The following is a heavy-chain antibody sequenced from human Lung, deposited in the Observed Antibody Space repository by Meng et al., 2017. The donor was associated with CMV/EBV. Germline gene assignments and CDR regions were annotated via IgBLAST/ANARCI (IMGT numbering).Heavy chain of an antibody. V-gene: IGHV1-8*01. Sequence: SXXVSXKASGYTFTNYDINWVRRATGQGLEWLGWINPNNYNTGYAHQFQGRVTMTRTTSISTAYLELSGLRSEDTAVYYCARGRAGSGSPYYFDYWGQGXLVTGS. CDR3: ARGRAGSGSPYYFDY. D-gene: IGHD3-10*01. J-gene: IGHJ4*02. CDR2: INPNNYNT. CDR1: GYTFTNYD.